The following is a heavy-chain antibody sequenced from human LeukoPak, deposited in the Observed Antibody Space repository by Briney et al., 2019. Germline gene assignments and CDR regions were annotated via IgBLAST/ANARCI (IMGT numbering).Heavy chain of an antibody. CDR1: GYPFISYY. V-gene: IGHV1-46*01. CDR2: INPSGGST. Sequence: ASVKVSCKASGYPFISYYIHWVRQAPGQGLEWMGIINPSGGSTTYAQKFQGRVTMIRDTSTSTLHMELRSLRSEDTAVYYCARVVGSLDRYHIDYWGQGTLVIVSS. CDR3: ARVVGSLDRYHIDY. J-gene: IGHJ4*02. D-gene: IGHD2-2*01.